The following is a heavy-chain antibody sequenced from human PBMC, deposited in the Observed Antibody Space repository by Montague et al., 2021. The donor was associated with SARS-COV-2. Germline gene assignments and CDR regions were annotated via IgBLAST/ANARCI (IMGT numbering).Heavy chain of an antibody. V-gene: IGHV4-59*13. CDR1: GGSISSYY. J-gene: IGHJ6*02. CDR2: IYYSGST. D-gene: IGHD3-10*01. Sequence: SETLSLTCTVSGGSISSYYWSWIRQPPGKGLEWIGYIYYSGSTNYNPSLKSRVTISVDTSKNQFSLKLSSVTAADTAEYYCARSEGSGSYGGYYGMDVWGQGTTVTVSS. CDR3: ARSEGSGSYGGYYGMDV.